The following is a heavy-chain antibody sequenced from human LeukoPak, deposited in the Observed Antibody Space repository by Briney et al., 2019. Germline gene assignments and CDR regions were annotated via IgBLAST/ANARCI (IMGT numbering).Heavy chain of an antibody. CDR1: GLPIGDFA. J-gene: IGHJ4*02. Sequence: GGSLRLSCVASGLPIGDFAMHWVRQAPGQGLEWVSLISGDGISTFFTDSVKGRFSISRDNSKNSLFLEMSSLRTEDTAMYYCARESGKFDYWGQGTLVAVSS. CDR3: ARESGKFDY. V-gene: IGHV3-43*02. CDR2: ISGDGIST.